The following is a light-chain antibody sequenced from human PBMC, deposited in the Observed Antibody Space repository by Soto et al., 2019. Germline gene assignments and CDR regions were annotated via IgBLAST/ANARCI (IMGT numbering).Light chain of an antibody. V-gene: IGKV3-20*01. CDR1: QSVTSTY. CDR2: GTS. Sequence: VLTQSPGPLSLSPGESATLSCRASQSVTSTYLAWYQQRPGQAPRLLIYGTSSRATGIPDRFSGSGSGTDFTLTISRLEPEDFAVYYCQQYGGSPLFTFGPGTKVDIK. J-gene: IGKJ3*01. CDR3: QQYGGSPLFT.